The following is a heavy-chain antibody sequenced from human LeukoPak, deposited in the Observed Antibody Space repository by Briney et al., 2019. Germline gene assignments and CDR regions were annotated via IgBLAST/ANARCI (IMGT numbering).Heavy chain of an antibody. Sequence: APVKVSCKASGYTFTSYGISWVRQAPGQGLEWMGWISAYNGNTNYAQKLQGRVTMTTDTSTSTAYMELRSLRSDDTAVYYCARGIYDYVWGSYRRDKNYYYYMDVWGKGTTVTVSS. D-gene: IGHD3-16*02. CDR2: ISAYNGNT. J-gene: IGHJ6*03. CDR3: ARGIYDYVWGSYRRDKNYYYYMDV. V-gene: IGHV1-18*01. CDR1: GYTFTSYG.